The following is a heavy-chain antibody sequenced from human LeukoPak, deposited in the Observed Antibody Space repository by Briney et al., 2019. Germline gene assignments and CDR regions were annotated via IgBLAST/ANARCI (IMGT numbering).Heavy chain of an antibody. CDR3: ARVRYYYGPGSFDI. V-gene: IGHV3-7*01. CDR2: IKQDGSEK. J-gene: IGHJ3*02. D-gene: IGHD3-10*01. CDR1: GFTFSSYW. Sequence: GGSLRLSCAASGFTFSSYWMSWVRQAPGKGLEWVANIKQDGSEKYYVDSVKGRFTISRDNAKNSLYLQMNSLRAEDTAVYYCARVRYYYGPGSFDIWGQGTMVTVSS.